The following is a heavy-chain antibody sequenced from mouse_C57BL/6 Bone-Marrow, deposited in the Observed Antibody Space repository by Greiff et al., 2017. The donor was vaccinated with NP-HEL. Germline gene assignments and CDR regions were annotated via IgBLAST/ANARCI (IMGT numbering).Heavy chain of an antibody. CDR2: IYPGDGDT. Sequence: SGPELVKPGASVKISCKASGYAFSSSWMNWVKQRPGKGLEWIGRIYPGDGDTNYNGKFKGKATLTADKSSSTAYMQLSSLTSEDSAVYFCARNCWFAYWGQGTLVTVSA. J-gene: IGHJ3*01. CDR3: ARNCWFAY. V-gene: IGHV1-82*01. CDR1: GYAFSSSW.